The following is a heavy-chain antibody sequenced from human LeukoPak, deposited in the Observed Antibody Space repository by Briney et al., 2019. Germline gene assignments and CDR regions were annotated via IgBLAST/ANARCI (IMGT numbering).Heavy chain of an antibody. J-gene: IGHJ4*02. CDR2: INSDGSST. CDR3: ASIYGGYESFDY. D-gene: IGHD5-12*01. Sequence: GGSLRLSCAASGFTFSSYWMHWVRQAPGKGLVWVSRINSDGSSTSYADSVKGRFTISRDNAKNTLYLQMNRLRAEDTAVYYCASIYGGYESFDYWGQGTLVTVSS. CDR1: GFTFSSYW. V-gene: IGHV3-74*01.